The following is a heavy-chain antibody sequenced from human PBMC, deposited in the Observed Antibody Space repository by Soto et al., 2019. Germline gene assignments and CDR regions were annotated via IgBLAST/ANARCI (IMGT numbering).Heavy chain of an antibody. V-gene: IGHV3-72*01. Sequence: EVQLVESGGGLVQPGGSLRLSCAASGFTFSDHYMDWVRQAPGKGLEWVGRTRDKTNSYTTEYAASVKGRFTISRDDSKSSLYLQMNSLKTEDTAVYYCGRATVGTYYFDYWGQGTLVTVSS. CDR1: GFTFSDHY. CDR3: GRATVGTYYFDY. CDR2: TRDKTNSYTT. D-gene: IGHD3-16*01. J-gene: IGHJ4*02.